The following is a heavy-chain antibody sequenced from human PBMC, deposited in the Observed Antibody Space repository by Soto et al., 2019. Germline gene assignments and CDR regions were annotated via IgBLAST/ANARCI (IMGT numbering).Heavy chain of an antibody. V-gene: IGHV3-23*01. D-gene: IGHD7-27*01. CDR1: GFTFTNYV. CDR3: AKKSLGTYFDY. J-gene: IGHJ4*02. CDR2: VSGSGSST. Sequence: EVPLLESGGGLVQPGGSLRLSCAASGFTFTNYVMSWVRQAPGKGLEWVSVVSGSGSSTYYAASVKGRFTISTDNSKNTLYLQMNSLRAEDTAVYYCAKKSLGTYFDYWGQGTLVTVSS.